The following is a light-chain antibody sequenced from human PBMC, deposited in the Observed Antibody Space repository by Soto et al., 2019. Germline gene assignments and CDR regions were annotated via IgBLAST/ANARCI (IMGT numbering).Light chain of an antibody. J-gene: IGKJ1*01. CDR2: KAS. Sequence: DIQMTQSPSTLSASVGDRVTITCRASQSISSWWAWYQQKPGKAPKLLIYKASSLESGVPSRFSGSGSGTEFTITISSLQPYDFATYYCEQYNRYSTFGQGTKVEIK. CDR1: QSISSW. V-gene: IGKV1-5*03. CDR3: EQYNRYST.